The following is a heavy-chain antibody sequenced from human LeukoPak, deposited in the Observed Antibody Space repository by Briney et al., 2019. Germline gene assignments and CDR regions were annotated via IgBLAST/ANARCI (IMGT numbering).Heavy chain of an antibody. V-gene: IGHV4-59*13. CDR2: IYYSGST. Sequence: SSETLSLTCNVSGGSISSYYWNWIRQPPGKGLEWIGYIYYSGSTNYNPSLKSRVTISVDTSKNQFSLKLSSVTAADTAVYYCARVAYDFWSGYYTAYYYYYMDVWGKGTTATVSS. D-gene: IGHD3-3*01. CDR1: GGSISSYY. J-gene: IGHJ6*03. CDR3: ARVAYDFWSGYYTAYYYYYMDV.